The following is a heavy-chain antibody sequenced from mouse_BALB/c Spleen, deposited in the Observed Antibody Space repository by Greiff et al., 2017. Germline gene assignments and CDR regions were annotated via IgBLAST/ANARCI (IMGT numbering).Heavy chain of an antibody. CDR3: VRHDYGVHAMDY. D-gene: IGHD1-1*02. CDR2: IRSKSNNYAT. J-gene: IGHJ4*01. Sequence: EVQLVESGGGLVQPKGSLKLSCAASGFTFNTYAMNWVRQAPGKGLEWVARIRSKSNNYATYYADSVKDRFTISRDDSQSMLYLQMNNLKTEDTAMYYCVRHDYGVHAMDYWGQGTSVTVSS. CDR1: GFTFNTYA. V-gene: IGHV10-1*02.